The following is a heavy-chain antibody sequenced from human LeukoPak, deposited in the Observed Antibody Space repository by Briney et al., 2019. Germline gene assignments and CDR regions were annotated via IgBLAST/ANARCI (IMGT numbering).Heavy chain of an antibody. CDR1: GGSVSSGSYY. J-gene: IGHJ5*02. CDR2: IYYTGNT. Sequence: SETLSLTCTVSGGSVSSGSYYWSWIRQPPGRGLEWIGYIYYTGNTNYNPSLKSRVTISIDTSKNQFSLKLSSVTAADTAMYYCARLYNHNWFDPWGQGTLVTVSS. V-gene: IGHV4-61*01. CDR3: ARLYNHNWFDP. D-gene: IGHD3-16*02.